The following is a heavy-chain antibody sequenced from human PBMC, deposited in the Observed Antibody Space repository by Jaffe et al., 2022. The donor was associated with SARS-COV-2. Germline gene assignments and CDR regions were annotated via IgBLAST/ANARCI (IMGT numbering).Heavy chain of an antibody. D-gene: IGHD2-2*01. J-gene: IGHJ4*02. Sequence: EVQLVQSGAEVKKPGESLKISCKGSGYSFTSYWIGWVRQMPGKGLEWMGIIYPGDSDTRYSPSFQGQVTISADKSISTAYLQWSSLKASDTAMYYCAISKVVPAAEYYFDYWGQGTLVTVSS. CDR3: AISKVVPAAEYYFDY. CDR1: GYSFTSYW. CDR2: IYPGDSDT. V-gene: IGHV5-51*01.